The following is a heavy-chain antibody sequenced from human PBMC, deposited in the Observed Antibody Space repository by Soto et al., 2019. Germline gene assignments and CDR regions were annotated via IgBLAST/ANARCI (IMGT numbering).Heavy chain of an antibody. D-gene: IGHD1-1*01. CDR3: VRRVSGNDDY. Sequence: EVQLAESGGGMVQPGGSLRLSCVASGFTFSSYDMHWVRQAPGKGLEYVSSISSNGGTTYYGNSVKGRFTISRDNSKNTLYLPMGTLRAADMAIYYCVRRVSGNDDYWGPGPLVTVSS. CDR2: ISSNGGTT. J-gene: IGHJ4*02. V-gene: IGHV3-64*01. CDR1: GFTFSSYD.